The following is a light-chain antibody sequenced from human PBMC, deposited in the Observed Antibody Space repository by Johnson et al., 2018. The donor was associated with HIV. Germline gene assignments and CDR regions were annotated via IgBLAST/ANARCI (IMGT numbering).Light chain of an antibody. Sequence: QSVLTQPPSVSAAPGQKVTISCYGSSSNIGHNYVSWYQQLPGTAPKLLTYDHNQRPSGIPDRFSGSTPATSATLGTPGLQTGDQADYYCGTLDRLNVFGTGTKVTVL. CDR3: GTLDRLNV. CDR1: SSNIGHNY. CDR2: DHN. J-gene: IGLJ1*01. V-gene: IGLV1-51*01.